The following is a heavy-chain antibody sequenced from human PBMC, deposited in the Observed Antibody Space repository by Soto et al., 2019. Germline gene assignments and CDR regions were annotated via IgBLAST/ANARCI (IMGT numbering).Heavy chain of an antibody. CDR1: GFTFSSYW. CDR3: ARRRKWLRFAVAFDI. CDR2: IKQDGSEK. D-gene: IGHD5-12*01. J-gene: IGHJ3*02. Sequence: GGSLRLSCAASGFTFSSYWMSWVRQAPGKGLEWVANIKQDGSEKYYVDSVKGRFTISRDNAKNSLYLQMNSLRAEDTAVYYCARRRKWLRFAVAFDIWGQGTMVTGSS. V-gene: IGHV3-7*01.